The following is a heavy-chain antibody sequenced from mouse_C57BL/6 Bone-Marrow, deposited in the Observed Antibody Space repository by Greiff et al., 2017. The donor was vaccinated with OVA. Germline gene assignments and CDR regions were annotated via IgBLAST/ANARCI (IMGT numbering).Heavy chain of an antibody. J-gene: IGHJ4*01. Sequence: VQLQQSGPELVKPGDSVKISCKASGYSFTGYFMNWVMQSHGKSLEWIGRINPYNGDTFYNQKFKGKATLTVDKSSSTAHMELRSLTSEDSAVYYCARFYGYDGDAMDYWGQGTSVTVSS. V-gene: IGHV1-20*01. CDR3: ARFYGYDGDAMDY. D-gene: IGHD2-2*01. CDR1: GYSFTGYF. CDR2: INPYNGDT.